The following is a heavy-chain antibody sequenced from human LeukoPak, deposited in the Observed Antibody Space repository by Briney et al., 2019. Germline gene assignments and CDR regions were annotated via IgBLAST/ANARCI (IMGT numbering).Heavy chain of an antibody. CDR1: GFTFSSYS. CDR3: AELGITMIGDV. Sequence: GGSLRLSCAASGFTFSSYSMNWVRQAPGKGLEWVSYISSSGSTIYYADSVKGRFTISRDNAKNSLYLQMNSLRAEDTAVYYCAELGITMIGDVWGKGTTVTVSS. CDR2: ISSSGSTI. D-gene: IGHD3-10*02. V-gene: IGHV3-48*04. J-gene: IGHJ6*04.